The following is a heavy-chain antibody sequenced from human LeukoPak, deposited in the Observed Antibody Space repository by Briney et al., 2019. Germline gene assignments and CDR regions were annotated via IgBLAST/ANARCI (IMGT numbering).Heavy chain of an antibody. CDR2: ISSSSSYI. CDR1: GFTFSSYS. Sequence: GGSLRLSCAASGFTFSSYSMNWVRQAPGKGLEWVSSISSSSSYIYYADSVKGRFTISRDSAKNSLYLQMNSLRAEDTAVYYCAREDGDHKDDAFDIWGQGTMVTVSS. CDR3: AREDGDHKDDAFDI. D-gene: IGHD4-17*01. J-gene: IGHJ3*02. V-gene: IGHV3-21*01.